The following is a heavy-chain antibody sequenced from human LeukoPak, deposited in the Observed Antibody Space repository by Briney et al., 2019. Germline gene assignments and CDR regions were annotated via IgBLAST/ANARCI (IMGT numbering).Heavy chain of an antibody. Sequence: GGSLRLSCAASGFTVSSNYMSWVRQAPGKGLEWVSYISSSSSTIYYADSVKGRFTISRDNAKNSLYLQMNSLRAEDTAVYYCARDMAAPIMNYFDYWGQGTLVTVSS. J-gene: IGHJ4*02. D-gene: IGHD3-16*01. CDR3: ARDMAAPIMNYFDY. V-gene: IGHV3-48*01. CDR1: GFTVSSNY. CDR2: ISSSSSTI.